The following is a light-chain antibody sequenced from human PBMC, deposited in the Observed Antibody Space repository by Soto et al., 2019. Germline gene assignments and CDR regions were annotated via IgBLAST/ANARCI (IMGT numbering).Light chain of an antibody. CDR1: SSVVGRYNF. CDR2: DVS. J-gene: IGLJ1*01. Sequence: QSALTQPRSVSGSPGQSVTISCTGTSSVVGRYNFVSWYQQHPGKAPRLIIYDVSKRSSGVPDRFSGSKSGNTASLTISGLQAEDEADYYCCSSADTFHVFGTGTKVTVL. V-gene: IGLV2-11*01. CDR3: CSSADTFHV.